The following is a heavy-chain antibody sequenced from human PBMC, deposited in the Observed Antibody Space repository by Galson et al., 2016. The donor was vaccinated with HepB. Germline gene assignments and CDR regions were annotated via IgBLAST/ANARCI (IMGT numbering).Heavy chain of an antibody. V-gene: IGHV3-33*01. J-gene: IGHJ4*02. CDR3: ARGGGSLVLRRRVATIVGRFDY. CDR1: GFTFNDYG. D-gene: IGHD5-12*01. Sequence: SLRLSCAASGFTFNDYGMHWVRQAPGKGLEWVAVIWNDGSNKYYADSVRGRVTISRDNSKNTLYLQMNSLRDEDTAIYYCARGGGSLVLRRRVATIVGRFDYWGQGTLVTVSS. CDR2: IWNDGSNK.